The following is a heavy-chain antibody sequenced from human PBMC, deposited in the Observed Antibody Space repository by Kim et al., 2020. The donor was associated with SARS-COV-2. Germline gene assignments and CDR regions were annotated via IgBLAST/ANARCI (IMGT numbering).Heavy chain of an antibody. V-gene: IGHV1-69*04. Sequence: SVKVSCKASGGTFSSYAISWVRQAPGQGLEWMGRIIPILGIANYAQKFQGRVTITADKSTSTAYMELSSLRSEYTAVYYCAIHYSSSWYTGNFDYWGQGTLVTVTS. CDR2: IIPILGIA. CDR1: GGTFSSYA. D-gene: IGHD6-13*01. CDR3: AIHYSSSWYTGNFDY. J-gene: IGHJ4*02.